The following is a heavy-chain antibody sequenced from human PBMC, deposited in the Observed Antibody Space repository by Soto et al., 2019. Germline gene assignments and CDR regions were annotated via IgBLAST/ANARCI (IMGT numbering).Heavy chain of an antibody. D-gene: IGHD6-13*01. J-gene: IGHJ6*02. Sequence: SQTLSLTCAISGDSVSSNSAAWNWIRQSPSRGLEWLGRTYYRSKWYNDYAVSVKSRITINPDTSKNQVSLQLNSVTPEDTAVYYCARDKGMAAAGTNYCYYGMDVWGQGTTVTVSS. CDR2: TYYRSKWYN. CDR3: ARDKGMAAAGTNYCYYGMDV. CDR1: GDSVSSNSAA. V-gene: IGHV6-1*01.